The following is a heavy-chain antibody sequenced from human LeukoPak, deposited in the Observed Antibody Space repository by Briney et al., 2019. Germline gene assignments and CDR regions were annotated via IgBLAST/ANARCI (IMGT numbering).Heavy chain of an antibody. D-gene: IGHD6-19*01. CDR3: ARELTVAGHYMDV. V-gene: IGHV3-11*01. J-gene: IGHJ6*03. CDR1: GFTFSDYY. Sequence: PGGSLRLSCAASGFTFSDYYMSWIRQDPGKGLEWVSYISRGGNTIYYADSVKGRFIISRDNAKNSLYLQMNSLRAEDTAVYYCARELTVAGHYMDVWGKGTTVTV. CDR2: ISRGGNTI.